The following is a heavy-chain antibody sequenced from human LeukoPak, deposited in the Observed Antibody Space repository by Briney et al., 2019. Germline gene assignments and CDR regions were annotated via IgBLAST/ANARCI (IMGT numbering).Heavy chain of an antibody. CDR2: INSDGINT. Sequence: GGSLRLSCAASGFIFSSHGMNWVRQAPGKWLVWVSRINSDGINTSYADSVKGRFTISRDNARNTLNLQMNSLRAEDTAVYYCARDLGQYYDTSDNWFDPWGQGTLVTVSS. D-gene: IGHD3-22*01. CDR3: ARDLGQYYDTSDNWFDP. J-gene: IGHJ5*02. V-gene: IGHV3-74*01. CDR1: GFIFSSHG.